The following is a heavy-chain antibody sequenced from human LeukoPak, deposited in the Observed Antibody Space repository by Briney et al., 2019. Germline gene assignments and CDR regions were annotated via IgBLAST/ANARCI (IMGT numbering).Heavy chain of an antibody. Sequence: PGGSLRLSCAASGFTFSSYSMNWVRQAPGKGLEWVSYISSSSSTIYYADSVKGRFTISRDNAKNSLYLQMNSLRAEDTAVYYCARVSYILDYGMDVWGQGTTVTVSS. CDR2: ISSSSSTI. V-gene: IGHV3-48*01. CDR3: ARVSYILDYGMDV. CDR1: GFTFSSYS. D-gene: IGHD2-21*01. J-gene: IGHJ6*02.